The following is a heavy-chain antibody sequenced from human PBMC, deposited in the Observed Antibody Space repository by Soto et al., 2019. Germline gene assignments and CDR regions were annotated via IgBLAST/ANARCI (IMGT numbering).Heavy chain of an antibody. CDR1: GGSFRNYD. Sequence: SQTLSLTCCVYGGSFRNYDWIWVRQPPGKGLEWIGEVNHSGEATYNPSLQSRITISLDTSNNHFSLKITSVTSADTAMYFCTRGERFPKCWFDPWGQGTQVTVSS. CDR2: VNHSGEA. J-gene: IGHJ5*02. D-gene: IGHD3-10*01. CDR3: TRGERFPKCWFDP. V-gene: IGHV4-34*01.